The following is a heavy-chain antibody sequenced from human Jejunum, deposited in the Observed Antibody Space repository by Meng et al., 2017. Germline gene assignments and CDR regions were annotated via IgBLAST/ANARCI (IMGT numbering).Heavy chain of an antibody. CDR2: IYSGGST. J-gene: IGHJ1*01. CDR3: ARDAYYDGSVGTLQH. Sequence: GESLKISCAASGFTVSSNHMSWVRQAPGKGLEYVSVIYSGGSTYYADSVKGRFTISRDNSENTLYLQMKSLRAEDTAVYYCARDAYYDGSVGTLQHWGQGTLVTVSS. V-gene: IGHV3-66*02. D-gene: IGHD3-22*01. CDR1: GFTVSSNH.